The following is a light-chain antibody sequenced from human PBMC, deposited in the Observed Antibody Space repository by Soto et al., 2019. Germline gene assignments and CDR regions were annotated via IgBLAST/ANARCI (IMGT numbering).Light chain of an antibody. Sequence: DIQMTQSPSSLSASVGDRVTITCQASQDISNYLNGYQQKPGKAPKLLIYDASNLETVVPSRFSGSGSGPDFTFTISSLQPEDIATYYCQHYDNLPLTFGPGTKVDIK. CDR1: QDISNY. V-gene: IGKV1-33*01. J-gene: IGKJ3*01. CDR2: DAS. CDR3: QHYDNLPLT.